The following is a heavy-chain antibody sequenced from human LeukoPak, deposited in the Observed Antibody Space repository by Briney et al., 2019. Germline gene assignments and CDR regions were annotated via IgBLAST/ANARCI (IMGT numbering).Heavy chain of an antibody. CDR1: GGSIGNFF. CDR2: IYENGRT. D-gene: IGHD1-26*01. J-gene: IGHJ4*02. Sequence: SETLSPTCTVSGGSIGNFFWSWIRQSPGEGLEWVGFIYENGRTSYNPSLKIRVTISVDMSKNQFSLRLTSMTAADTAVYYCARDWELGHWGRGILVTVTS. CDR3: ARDWELGH. V-gene: IGHV4-59*01.